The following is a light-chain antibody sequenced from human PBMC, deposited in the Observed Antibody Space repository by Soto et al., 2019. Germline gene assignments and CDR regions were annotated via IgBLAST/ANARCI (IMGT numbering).Light chain of an antibody. CDR2: SNN. Sequence: QSVLTQPPSASGTAGQRVTISCSGSRSNIGTNTVHWYQQLPRTAPKLLIHSNNQRPSGVPDRFSGSKSGTSASLAISGLQSEDEADYYCAVWDDSLNGWVFGGGTKLTVL. CDR3: AVWDDSLNGWV. CDR1: RSNIGTNT. J-gene: IGLJ3*02. V-gene: IGLV1-44*01.